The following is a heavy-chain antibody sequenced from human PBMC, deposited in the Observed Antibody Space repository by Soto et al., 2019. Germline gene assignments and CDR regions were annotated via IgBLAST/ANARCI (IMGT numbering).Heavy chain of an antibody. CDR1: GYSFTSYW. Sequence: PGESLKISCKGSGYSFTSYWIGWVRQMPGKGLEWMGIIYPGDSDTRYSPSFQGQVTISADKSISTAYLQWSSLKASDTAMYHCARAYSGSYYYYYGMDVWGQGTTVTVSS. J-gene: IGHJ6*02. V-gene: IGHV5-51*01. CDR3: ARAYSGSYYYYYGMDV. D-gene: IGHD1-26*01. CDR2: IYPGDSDT.